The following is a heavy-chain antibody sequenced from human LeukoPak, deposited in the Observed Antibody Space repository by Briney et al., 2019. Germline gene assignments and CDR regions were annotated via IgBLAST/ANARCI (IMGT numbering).Heavy chain of an antibody. J-gene: IGHJ6*02. CDR3: ARVPLDYGDYYYYGMDV. Sequence: GASVKVSCKASGGTFSSYAISWVRQAPGQGLESMGGIIPIFGTANYAQKFQGRVTITADESTSTAYMELSSLRSEDTAVYYCARVPLDYGDYYYYGMDVWGQGTTVTVSS. CDR2: IIPIFGTA. D-gene: IGHD4-17*01. V-gene: IGHV1-69*13. CDR1: GGTFSSYA.